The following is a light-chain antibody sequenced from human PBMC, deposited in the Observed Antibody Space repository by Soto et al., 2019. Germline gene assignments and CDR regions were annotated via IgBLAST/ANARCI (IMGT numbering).Light chain of an antibody. CDR2: LNSDGSH. CDR3: QTWVTGIHI. CDR1: SGHSNYA. Sequence: QSVLTQSPSASASLGASVKLTCTLSSGHSNYAIAWHQQQPEKGPRFLMKLNSDGSHSKGDGIPDRFSGSSSGAERYLTISTLQSEDEADYYCQTWVTGIHIFGGGTTLTVL. V-gene: IGLV4-69*01. J-gene: IGLJ2*01.